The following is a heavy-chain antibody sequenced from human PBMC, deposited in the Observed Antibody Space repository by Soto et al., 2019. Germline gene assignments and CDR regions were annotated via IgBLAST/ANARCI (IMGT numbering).Heavy chain of an antibody. CDR1: GFTFSSYA. J-gene: IGHJ5*02. D-gene: IGHD6-13*01. CDR3: AKGGAAGTQKESWFDP. V-gene: IGHV3-23*01. CDR2: ISGGGGST. Sequence: GGSLRLSCAASGFTFSSYAMSWVRQAPGKGLEWVSAISGGGGSTYYADSAKGRFTISRDNSKNTLYLQMNSLRGEDTAVYYCAKGGAAGTQKESWFDPWGQGTLVTVSS.